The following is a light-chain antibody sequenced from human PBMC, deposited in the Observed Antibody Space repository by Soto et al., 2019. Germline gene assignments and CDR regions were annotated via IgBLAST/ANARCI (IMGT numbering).Light chain of an antibody. J-gene: IGKJ4*01. CDR3: QQXXXXXLT. Sequence: EIVLTQSPGTLSLSPGERATLSCRASQSVSSSYLAWYQQKPGQAPRLLIYGASSRATGIPDRFSGSGSGTDFTLTXXXXXXXXFAVYYCQQXXXXXLTFGG. V-gene: IGKV3-20*01. CDR1: QSVSSSY. CDR2: GAS.